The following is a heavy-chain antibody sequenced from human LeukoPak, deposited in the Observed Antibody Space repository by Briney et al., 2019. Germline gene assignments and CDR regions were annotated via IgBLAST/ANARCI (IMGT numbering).Heavy chain of an antibody. V-gene: IGHV3-66*01. Sequence: GGSLRLSCAASGFTDSSNYMSWVRQAPGKGLDWVSVIYSGGSTYYADSVKGRFTISRDNSKNTLYLQMNSLRAEDTAVYYCARSSASVAPFDYWGQGTLVTVSS. J-gene: IGHJ4*02. CDR3: ARSSASVAPFDY. D-gene: IGHD2-21*01. CDR1: GFTDSSNY. CDR2: IYSGGST.